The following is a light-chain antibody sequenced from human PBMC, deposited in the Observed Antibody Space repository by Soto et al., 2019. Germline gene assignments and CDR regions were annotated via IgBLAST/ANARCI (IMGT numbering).Light chain of an antibody. CDR2: DTS. CDR1: QGIGET. J-gene: IGKJ4*02. V-gene: IGKV3-15*01. Sequence: EVLMTQSPATLSVSPGAGATLSCRASQGIGETLAWYQHKAGQTPRLLIYDTSTRATGVPAWFSGRRAGTEFTLTINSLKSEDVVVYCCQRYNNWTRTFGDGTKVDIK. CDR3: QRYNNWTRT.